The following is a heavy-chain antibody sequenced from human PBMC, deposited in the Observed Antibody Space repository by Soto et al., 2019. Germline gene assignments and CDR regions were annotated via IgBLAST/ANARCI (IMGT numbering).Heavy chain of an antibody. CDR3: GRDPGVGVFDY. CDR2: ISSSSNSI. V-gene: IGHV3-48*01. J-gene: IGHJ4*02. D-gene: IGHD3-22*01. CDR1: GFTFSSYI. Sequence: GGSLRLSCAASGFTFSSYIMNWVCQAPGKGLEWVSYISSSSNSIYYADSVKGGFTISRDNAKNSLHLQMNSLRAEDTAVYYCGRDPGVGVFDYWGQGTPVPVSS.